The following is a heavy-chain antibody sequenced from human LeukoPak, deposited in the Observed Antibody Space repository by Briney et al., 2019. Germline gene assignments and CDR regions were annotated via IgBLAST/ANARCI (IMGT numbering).Heavy chain of an antibody. D-gene: IGHD3/OR15-3a*01. CDR2: ICYSGST. CDR1: GGSISSSSYY. J-gene: IGHJ4*02. V-gene: IGHV4-39*01. Sequence: SETLSLTCAVSGGSISSSSYYWGWIRQPPGKGLEWIGSICYSGSTYDNPSLKSRVTISVDTSKNQFSLKLSSVTAADTAVYYCARQTGSGLFILPGGQGTLVTVSS. CDR3: ARQTGSGLFILP.